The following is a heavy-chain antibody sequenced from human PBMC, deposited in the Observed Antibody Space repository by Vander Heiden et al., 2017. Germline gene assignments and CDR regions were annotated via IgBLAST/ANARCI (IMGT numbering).Heavy chain of an antibody. J-gene: IGHJ3*02. CDR3: AKHTDFWSGYYTSGAFDI. CDR1: GFTFSSYA. CDR2: ISSGSVGDT. Sequence: EVQLLESGGGLVQPGGSLRPSCAASGFTFSSYAMSLVRQAPGKALEWISTISSGSVGDTFSADAVKGRYTISRDNPKNTLYLQMNSLRDEDTAVYYCAKHTDFWSGYYTSGAFDIWGQGTMVTVSS. D-gene: IGHD3-3*01. V-gene: IGHV3-23*01.